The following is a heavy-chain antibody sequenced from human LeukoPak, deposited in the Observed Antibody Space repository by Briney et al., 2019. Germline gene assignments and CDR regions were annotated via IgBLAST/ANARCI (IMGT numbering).Heavy chain of an antibody. D-gene: IGHD6-13*01. CDR3: AREGIAAAGRRFDP. Sequence: ASVKVSCKASGYTFTGYYMHWVRRAPGQGLEWMGWINPNSGGTNYAQTFEGRVTMTRDTSISTAYMELSRLRSDDTAVYYCAREGIAAAGRRFDPWGQGTLVTVSS. J-gene: IGHJ5*02. V-gene: IGHV1-2*02. CDR2: INPNSGGT. CDR1: GYTFTGYY.